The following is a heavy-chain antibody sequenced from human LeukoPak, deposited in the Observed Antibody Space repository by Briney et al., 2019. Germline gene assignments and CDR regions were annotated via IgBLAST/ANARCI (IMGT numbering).Heavy chain of an antibody. V-gene: IGHV4-39*07. CDR1: GGSISSGSYY. CDR2: IYYSGST. Sequence: PSETLSLTCTVSGGSISSGSYYWGWIRQPPGKGLEWIGSIYYSGSTYYNPSLKSRVTISVDTSKNQFSLKLSSVTAADTAVYYCARGTYSSGSGTYYYYYYTDVWGKGTTVTVSS. J-gene: IGHJ6*03. D-gene: IGHD6-19*01. CDR3: ARGTYSSGSGTYYYYYYTDV.